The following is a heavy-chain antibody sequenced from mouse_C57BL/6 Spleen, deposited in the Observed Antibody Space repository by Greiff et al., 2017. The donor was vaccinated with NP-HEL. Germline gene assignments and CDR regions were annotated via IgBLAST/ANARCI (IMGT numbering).Heavy chain of an antibody. J-gene: IGHJ3*01. CDR2: IHPSDSDT. Sequence: QVQLQQPGAELVKPGASVKVSCKASGYTFTSYWMHWVKQRPGQGLEWIGRIHPSDSDTNYNQKFKGKATLTVDKSSSTAYMQLSSLTSEDSAVYYCAIPPLPTVVATGAYWGQGTLVTVSA. CDR3: AIPPLPTVVATGAY. CDR1: GYTFTSYW. V-gene: IGHV1-74*01. D-gene: IGHD1-1*01.